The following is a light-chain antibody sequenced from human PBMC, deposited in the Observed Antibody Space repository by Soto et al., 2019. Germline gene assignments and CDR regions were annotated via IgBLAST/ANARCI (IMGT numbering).Light chain of an antibody. CDR2: GAA. CDR1: QSVFSS. J-gene: IGKJ1*01. V-gene: IGKV3-15*01. CDR3: QQYHSWPA. Sequence: EILMTQSPATLSVSPGERVTLSCRASQSVFSSLAWYQQKPGQAPRLLIYGAATRATSVPARFSGSGSGTEFTLTITSLQSEDFALYYCQQYHSWPAFGRGTKV.